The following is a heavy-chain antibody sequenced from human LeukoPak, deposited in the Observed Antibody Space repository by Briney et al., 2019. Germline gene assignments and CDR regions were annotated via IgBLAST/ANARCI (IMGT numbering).Heavy chain of an antibody. V-gene: IGHV3-15*01. CDR1: GFTFSYAW. CDR3: ITGPY. Sequence: GGSLRLSCAASGFTFSYAWLSWVRQAPGKGLEWVGRIKGKPDGGTPDYAAPVKGRFTISTDDSKDTLYLQMSSLKIEDTAVYYCITGPYWGQGTLVTVSS. J-gene: IGHJ4*02. CDR2: IKGKPDGGTP.